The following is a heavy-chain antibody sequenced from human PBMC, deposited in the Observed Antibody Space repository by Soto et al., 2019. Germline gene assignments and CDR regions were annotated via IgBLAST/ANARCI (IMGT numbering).Heavy chain of an antibody. CDR3: AKVSLGALTFTDYYYYGLDV. D-gene: IGHD1-26*01. CDR2: ISGGGGST. CDR1: GFTFSTYA. Sequence: LRLSCAASGFTFSTYAMNWVRQAPGKGLEWVSAISGGGGSTYYADSVKGRVTISRDNSKNTLYLQMNSLRAEDTAVYYCAKVSLGALTFTDYYYYGLDVWGQGTTVTVSS. J-gene: IGHJ6*02. V-gene: IGHV3-23*01.